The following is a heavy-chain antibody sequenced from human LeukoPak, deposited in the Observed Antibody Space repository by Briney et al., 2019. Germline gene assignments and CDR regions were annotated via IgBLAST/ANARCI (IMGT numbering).Heavy chain of an antibody. V-gene: IGHV3-9*01. CDR1: GFTFDDYA. Sequence: GGSLRLSCAASGFTFDDYAMHWVRQAPGKGLEWVSGISWNSGSIGYADSVKGRFTISRDNAKNFLYLQMNSLRAEDTALYYCAKVDSSGYDYWGQGTLVTVSS. J-gene: IGHJ4*02. CDR2: ISWNSGSI. CDR3: AKVDSSGYDY. D-gene: IGHD3-22*01.